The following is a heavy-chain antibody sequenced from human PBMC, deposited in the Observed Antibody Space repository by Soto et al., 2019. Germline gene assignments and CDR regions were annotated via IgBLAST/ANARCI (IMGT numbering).Heavy chain of an antibody. Sequence: SETLSLTCTVPGGSISSYYWSWIRQPPGKGLEWIGYIYYSGSTNYNPSLKSRVTISVDTPKNQVSLKLSSVTAADTAVYYCARTYDDSGPNSGGYGFDIWGQGTMVTVSS. J-gene: IGHJ3*02. CDR3: ARTYDDSGPNSGGYGFDI. CDR1: GGSISSYY. V-gene: IGHV4-59*01. CDR2: IYYSGST. D-gene: IGHD3-22*01.